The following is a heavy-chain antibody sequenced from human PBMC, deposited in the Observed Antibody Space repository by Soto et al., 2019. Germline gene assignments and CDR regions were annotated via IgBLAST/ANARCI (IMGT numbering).Heavy chain of an antibody. D-gene: IGHD3-9*01. CDR3: ARDSPYDILTGLGGWFDP. CDR1: GYTLTELS. V-gene: IGHV1-69*04. J-gene: IGHJ5*02. CDR2: IIPILGIA. Sequence: GASVKVSCKVSGYTLTELSMHWVRQAPGKGLEWMGRIIPILGIANYAQKFQGRVTITADKSTSTAYMELSSLRSEDTAVYYCARDSPYDILTGLGGWFDPWGQGTLVTVSS.